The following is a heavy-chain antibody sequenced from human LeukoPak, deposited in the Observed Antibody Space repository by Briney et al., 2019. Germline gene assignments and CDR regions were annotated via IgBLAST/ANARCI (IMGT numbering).Heavy chain of an antibody. D-gene: IGHD6-19*01. V-gene: IGHV3-23*01. CDR1: GFTFSSYV. J-gene: IGHJ5*02. Sequence: GGSLRLSCAASGFTFSSYVMSWVRQAPGKGLEWVSAISGSGSSTYYADSVKGRFTISRDNSKNTLYLQMNSLRAEDTAVYYCAKEVASGWYNWFDPWGQGTLVIVSS. CDR3: AKEVASGWYNWFDP. CDR2: ISGSGSST.